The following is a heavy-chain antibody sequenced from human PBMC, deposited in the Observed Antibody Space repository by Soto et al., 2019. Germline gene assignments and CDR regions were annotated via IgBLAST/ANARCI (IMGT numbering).Heavy chain of an antibody. J-gene: IGHJ5*02. CDR2: IYYSGST. Sequence: SETLSLTCTVSGGSISSGDYYWSWIRQPPGKGLEWIGYIYYSGSTYYNPSLKSRVTISVDTSKNQFSLKLSSVTAADTAVYYCARDRSPRVWLDPWGQGTLVTVSS. CDR1: GGSISSGDYY. CDR3: ARDRSPRVWLDP. V-gene: IGHV4-30-4*01.